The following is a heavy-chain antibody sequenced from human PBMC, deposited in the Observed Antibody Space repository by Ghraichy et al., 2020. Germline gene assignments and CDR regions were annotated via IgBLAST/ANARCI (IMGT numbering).Heavy chain of an antibody. CDR2: IYYSGST. J-gene: IGHJ3*02. CDR3: ARARGSSSWYAFDI. V-gene: IGHV4-59*01. Sequence: SETLSLTCTVSGGSISSYYWSWIRQPPGKGLEWIGYIYYSGSTNYNPSLKSRVTISVDTSKNQFSLKLSSVTAADTAVYYCARARGSSSWYAFDIWGQGKMVTVSS. CDR1: GGSISSYY. D-gene: IGHD6-13*01.